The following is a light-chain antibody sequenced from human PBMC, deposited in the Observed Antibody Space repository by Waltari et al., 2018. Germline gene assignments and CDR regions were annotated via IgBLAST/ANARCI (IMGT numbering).Light chain of an antibody. V-gene: IGLV1-44*01. CDR1: TSTIGSNT. J-gene: IGLJ3*02. Sequence: QSVLTQPPSASGTPGQTATISRSGSTSTIGSNTVNLYQKVPGTAPKLLIYSNNERPSGVPDRFSGSKSGTSASLAIRGLLSEDEGDYYCAPWDDSLNGPVFGGGTRLTVL. CDR2: SNN. CDR3: APWDDSLNGPV.